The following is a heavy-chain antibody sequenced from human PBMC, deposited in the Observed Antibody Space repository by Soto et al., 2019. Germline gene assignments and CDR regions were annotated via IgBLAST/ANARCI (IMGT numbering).Heavy chain of an antibody. D-gene: IGHD3-10*01. V-gene: IGHV3-72*01. Sequence: EVQLVESGGGLVQPGGSLRLSCATSGITFSDHDMDWVRQAPGKGLEWLGRSRSRVDKYATDYAASVRGRFTFSRDDSKSSLSLQMMSLKTGETAMYYCVLWVRGLINYWGQGTLVTVSS. CDR1: GITFSDHD. J-gene: IGHJ4*02. CDR2: SRSRVDKYAT. CDR3: VLWVRGLINY.